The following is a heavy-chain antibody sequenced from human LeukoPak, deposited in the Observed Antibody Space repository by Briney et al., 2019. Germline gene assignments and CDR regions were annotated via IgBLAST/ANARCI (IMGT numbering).Heavy chain of an antibody. D-gene: IGHD2-15*01. V-gene: IGHV1-18*01. CDR3: ARDPSNTSGHNAWFDY. J-gene: IGHJ5*01. CDR1: GYTFNRHG. CDR2: ISCYNGDT. Sequence: GASVKVSCKASGYTFNRHGISWERQAPGQGPEWMGWISCYNGDTHYAQNYQGRLTMTTDTSTSTAYMELRSLRSDDTAVYYCARDPSNTSGHNAWFDYWGQGTLVTVSS.